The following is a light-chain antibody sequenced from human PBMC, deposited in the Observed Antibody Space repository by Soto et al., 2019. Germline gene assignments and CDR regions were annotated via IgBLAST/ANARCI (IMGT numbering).Light chain of an antibody. CDR2: GAS. CDR1: QSVSSNY. Sequence: EIVLTQSPGTLSLSPGERATLSCRASQSVSSNYLAWYQQKPGQAPWLLIYGASSRATGIPDRFSGSGSGTDFPLTISRLEPGDFAVYSCQQYGSSPSFGPGTKVDI. V-gene: IGKV3-20*01. CDR3: QQYGSSPS. J-gene: IGKJ3*01.